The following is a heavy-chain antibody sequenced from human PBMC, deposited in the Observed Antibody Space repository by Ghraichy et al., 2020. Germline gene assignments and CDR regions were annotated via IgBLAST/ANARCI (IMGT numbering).Heavy chain of an antibody. D-gene: IGHD6-25*01. CDR3: ARDRGSSGALDY. J-gene: IGHJ4*02. Sequence: SETLSLTCTVSGGSISSGGYYWSWIRQHPGKGLEWIGYIYYSGSTYYNPSLKSRVTISVDTSKNQFSLKLSSVTAADTAVYYCARDRGSSGALDYWGQGTLVTVSS. CDR2: IYYSGST. CDR1: GGSISSGGYY. V-gene: IGHV4-31*03.